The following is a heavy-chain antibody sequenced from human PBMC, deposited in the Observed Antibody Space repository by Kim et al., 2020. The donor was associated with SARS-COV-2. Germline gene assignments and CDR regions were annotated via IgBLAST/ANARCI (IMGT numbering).Heavy chain of an antibody. J-gene: IGHJ4*02. CDR3: AKDIRYGVATFGLVVDY. CDR1: GFTFDDYA. CDR2: ISWNSGSI. V-gene: IGHV3-9*01. D-gene: IGHD5-12*01. Sequence: GGSLRLSCAASGFTFDDYAMHWVRQAPGKGLEWVSGISWNSGSIGYADSVKGRFTISRDNAKNSLYLQMNSLRAEDTALYYCAKDIRYGVATFGLVVDYWGQGTLVTVSS.